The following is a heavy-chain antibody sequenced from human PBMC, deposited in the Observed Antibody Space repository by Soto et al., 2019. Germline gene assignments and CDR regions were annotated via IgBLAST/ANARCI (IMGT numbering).Heavy chain of an antibody. V-gene: IGHV1-3*01. J-gene: IGHJ4*02. CDR1: GYTFTSYA. CDR3: ARETDYYDIDY. D-gene: IGHD3-22*01. Sequence: ASVKVSCKASGYTFTSYAMHWVRQAPGQRLEWMGWINAGNGNTKYSQKFQGRVTITRDTSASTAYIELSSLRSEDTAVYYCARETDYYDIDYWGQGTLVTVSS. CDR2: INAGNGNT.